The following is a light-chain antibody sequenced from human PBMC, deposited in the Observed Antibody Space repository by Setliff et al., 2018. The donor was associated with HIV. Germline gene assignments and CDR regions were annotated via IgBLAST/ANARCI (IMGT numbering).Light chain of an antibody. CDR3: ASWDDSLNGQV. J-gene: IGLJ1*01. Sequence: QSVLTQPPSTSRTPGQRVTISCSGSSSNIRTNAVNWYQQLSGTAPELLIYSNNQRPSGVPDRFSGSKSGTSASLAISGLQSEDEADYYCASWDDSLNGQVFGTGTKVTIL. V-gene: IGLV1-44*01. CDR1: SSNIRTNA. CDR2: SNN.